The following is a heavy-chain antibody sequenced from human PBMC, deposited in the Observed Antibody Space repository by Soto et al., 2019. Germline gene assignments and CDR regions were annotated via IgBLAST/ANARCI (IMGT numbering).Heavy chain of an antibody. J-gene: IGHJ5*02. CDR3: AKDLTRQLSYWLDP. CDR1: GFSFTGYY. D-gene: IGHD6-6*01. V-gene: IGHV1-2*02. CDR2: INAHSGGT. Sequence: QVQLVQSGAAVKKPGASVKVSCKASGFSFTGYYIHWLRQAPGQGLEWMGWINAHSGGTEYAQKFQGRVTLTRDTSIATAYLTLTSLTSDDTALSYCAKDLTRQLSYWLDPWGQGTQVTVSS.